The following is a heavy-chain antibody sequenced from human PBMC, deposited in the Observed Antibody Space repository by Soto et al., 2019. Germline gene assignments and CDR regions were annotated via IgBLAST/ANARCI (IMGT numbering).Heavy chain of an antibody. Sequence: QVQLVESGEGVVQPGRSLRLSCAASGFTFSSYGMHWVRQAPGKGLEWVAVISYDGSNKYYADSVKGRFTISRDNSKNTLYLQMNSLRAEDTAVYYCAKVDSSSSAVGDYGMDVWGQGTTVTVSS. D-gene: IGHD6-6*01. CDR2: ISYDGSNK. V-gene: IGHV3-30*18. J-gene: IGHJ6*02. CDR3: AKVDSSSSAVGDYGMDV. CDR1: GFTFSSYG.